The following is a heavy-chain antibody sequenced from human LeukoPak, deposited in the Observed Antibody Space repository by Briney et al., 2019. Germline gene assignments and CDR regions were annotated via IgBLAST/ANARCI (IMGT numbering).Heavy chain of an antibody. J-gene: IGHJ4*02. CDR2: IYTSGST. V-gene: IGHV4-61*02. Sequence: SQTLSLTCTVSGGSISSGSYYWRWIRQPAGKGLEWIGRIYTSGSTNYNPTLKSRVTISVDTSKNQFSLKLSSVTAADTAVYYCARGSGGDYWGQGTLVTVSS. CDR3: ARGSGGDY. D-gene: IGHD1-14*01. CDR1: GGSISSGSYY.